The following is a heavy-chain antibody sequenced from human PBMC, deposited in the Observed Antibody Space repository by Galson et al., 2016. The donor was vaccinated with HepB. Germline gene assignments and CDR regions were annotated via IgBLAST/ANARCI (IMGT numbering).Heavy chain of an antibody. V-gene: IGHV1-3*01. CDR2: INAGNGNT. CDR1: GYPFTIST. D-gene: IGHD2-2*01. CDR3: AGVGVPGAIVLWFDP. J-gene: IGHJ5*02. Sequence: SVKVSCKASGYPFTISTIHWVRQAPGQRLEWMGWINAGNGNTKYSQKFQGRVTITRDTSARTAYMELSSLRSDDTAVYDCAGVGVPGAIVLWFDPWGQGTPVTVSS.